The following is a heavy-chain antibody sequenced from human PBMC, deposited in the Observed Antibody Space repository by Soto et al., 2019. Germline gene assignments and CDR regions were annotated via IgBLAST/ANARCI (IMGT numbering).Heavy chain of an antibody. CDR1: GGSFSGYY. CDR3: ARVKFESGEYYFGY. V-gene: IGHV4-34*01. CDR2: INHSGST. D-gene: IGHD2-15*01. Sequence: PSETLSLTCAVYGGSFSGYYWSWIRQPPGKGLEWIGEINHSGSTNYNPSLKSRVTISVDTSKNQFSLKLSSVTAADTAVYYCARVKFESGEYYFGYWGQGTLVTVSS. J-gene: IGHJ4*02.